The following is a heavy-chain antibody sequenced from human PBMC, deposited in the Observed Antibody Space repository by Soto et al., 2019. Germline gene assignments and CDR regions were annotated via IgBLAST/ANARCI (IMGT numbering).Heavy chain of an antibody. D-gene: IGHD3-10*01. J-gene: IGHJ4*02. CDR1: GFTFSSYW. CDR2: IKEDGSEK. V-gene: IGHV3-7*01. Sequence: GGSLRLSCAASGFTFSSYWMSWVRQAPGKGLEWVANIKEDGSEKNYVDSVKGQFTISRDNAKNSLYLQMNSLRAEDTAVYYCARERYYYGSGDYWGQGTLLTVSS. CDR3: ARERYYYGSGDY.